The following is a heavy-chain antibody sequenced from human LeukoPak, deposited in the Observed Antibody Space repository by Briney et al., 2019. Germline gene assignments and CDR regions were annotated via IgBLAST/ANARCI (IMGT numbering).Heavy chain of an antibody. CDR2: IHSSGST. J-gene: IGHJ4*02. CDR1: GFSITTYY. V-gene: IGHV4-59*01. CDR3: ARDNREVGESHYFDY. Sequence: PSETLSLTCTVSGFSITTYYWSWIRQSPGNGLEWIGQIHSSGSTTYNPSLKSRVTISVDTSKNQFSLHLSSVTAADTAVYYCARDNREVGESHYFDYWGQGTLVTVTS. D-gene: IGHD1-26*01.